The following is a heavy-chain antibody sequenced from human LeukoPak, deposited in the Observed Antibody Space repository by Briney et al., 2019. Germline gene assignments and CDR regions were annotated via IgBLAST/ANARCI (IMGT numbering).Heavy chain of an antibody. Sequence: SETLSLTCTVSGGSISSYYWSWIRQPPGKGLEWIGYIYYSGSTNYNPSLKSRVTISVDTSKNQFSLKLSSATAADTAVYYCARTYYDSGGYYYDAFDTWGQGTMVTVSS. CDR3: ARTYYDSGGYYYDAFDT. J-gene: IGHJ3*02. CDR2: IYYSGST. D-gene: IGHD3-22*01. CDR1: GGSISSYY. V-gene: IGHV4-59*01.